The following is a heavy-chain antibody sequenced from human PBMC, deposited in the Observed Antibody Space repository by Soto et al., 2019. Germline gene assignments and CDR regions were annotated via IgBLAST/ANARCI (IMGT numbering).Heavy chain of an antibody. D-gene: IGHD2-8*01. Sequence: QVHLVQSGAEVKKPGASVKVSCKGSGYAFTTYGITWVRQAPGQGLEWMGWISAHNGNTNYAQKRQCRVTVTRATSTSTAYMELRSLRSDDTAVYYCARGMYGDYWGQGALVTVSS. CDR3: ARGMYGDY. CDR2: ISAHNGNT. V-gene: IGHV1-18*01. CDR1: GYAFTTYG. J-gene: IGHJ4*02.